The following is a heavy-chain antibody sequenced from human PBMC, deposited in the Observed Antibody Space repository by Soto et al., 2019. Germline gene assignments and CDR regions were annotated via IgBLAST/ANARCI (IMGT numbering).Heavy chain of an antibody. CDR2: IYYSGST. CDR3: ARREHGSGCYWGWFDA. D-gene: IGHD3-10*01. Sequence: QLQLQESGPGLVKPSETLSLTCTVSGGSISSSSHYWGWIRQPPGKGLEWIGSIYYSGSTYYNPALRSRVSLSVDRSQPQFSLKVWSVTAADTAVYYCARREHGSGCYWGWFDAWGQGTLVTVSS. J-gene: IGHJ5*02. V-gene: IGHV4-39*01. CDR1: GGSISSSSHY.